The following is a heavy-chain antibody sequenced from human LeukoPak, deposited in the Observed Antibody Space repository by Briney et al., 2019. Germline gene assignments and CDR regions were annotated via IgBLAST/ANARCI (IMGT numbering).Heavy chain of an antibody. J-gene: IGHJ4*02. V-gene: IGHV3-11*04. CDR3: ARDSMVRGVLSSIY. D-gene: IGHD3-10*01. Sequence: GGSLRLSCAASGFMFSDEYMSWIRQAPGKGLEWVSYISNSGDFIAYADSVKGRFTISRDNAKNSLYLQMNSLRAEDTAVYYCARDSMVRGVLSSIYWGQGTLVTVSS. CDR2: ISNSGDFI. CDR1: GFMFSDEY.